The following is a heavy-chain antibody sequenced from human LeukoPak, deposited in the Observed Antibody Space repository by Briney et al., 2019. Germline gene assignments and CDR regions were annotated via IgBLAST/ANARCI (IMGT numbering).Heavy chain of an antibody. D-gene: IGHD5-24*01. CDR3: ARKGRDGYNYWFDY. CDR1: GGSISTSSYY. V-gene: IGHV4-39*07. CDR2: IFYSGST. J-gene: IGHJ4*02. Sequence: SETLSLTCTVSGGSISTSSYYWGWVRQPPGKGLEWIGNIFYSGSTYYSPSLKSRVTISLDTSRNQFSLKLNSVTAADTAVYYCARKGRDGYNYWFDYWGQGTLVTVSS.